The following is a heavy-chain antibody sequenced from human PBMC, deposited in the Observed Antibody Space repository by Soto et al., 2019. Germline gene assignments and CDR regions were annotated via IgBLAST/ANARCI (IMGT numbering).Heavy chain of an antibody. V-gene: IGHV3-30*18. Sequence: PGGSLRLSCAASGFTFSDYAMHWVRQAPGKVLEWVAVVSHDGRNTHYADSVKGRFTISRDSSKNTVSLEMTSLRAEDMAVYYWAKGGRQWLVTSDFNYWGQGALVTVSS. CDR3: AKGGRQWLVTSDFNY. J-gene: IGHJ4*02. CDR2: VSHDGRNT. CDR1: GFTFSDYA. D-gene: IGHD6-19*01.